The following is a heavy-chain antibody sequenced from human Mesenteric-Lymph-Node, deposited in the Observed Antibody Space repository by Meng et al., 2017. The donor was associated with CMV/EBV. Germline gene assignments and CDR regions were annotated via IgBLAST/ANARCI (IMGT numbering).Heavy chain of an antibody. J-gene: IGHJ6*02. CDR1: GFTFSSYE. D-gene: IGHD3-10*01. Sequence: GESLKISCAASGFTFSSYEMNWVRQAPGKGLVWVSRINSDGGSIRYADSVKGRFTISRDNAKNTLYLQMNSLRAEDTAVYYCASLGGYYGSGTIDYGMDVWGQGTTVTVSS. CDR3: ASLGGYYGSGTIDYGMDV. V-gene: IGHV3-74*01. CDR2: INSDGGSI.